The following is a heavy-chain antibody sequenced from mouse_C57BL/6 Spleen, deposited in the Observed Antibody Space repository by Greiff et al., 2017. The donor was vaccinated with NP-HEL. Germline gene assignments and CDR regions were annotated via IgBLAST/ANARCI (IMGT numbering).Heavy chain of an antibody. J-gene: IGHJ2*01. CDR3: ARSDYYGSSPDY. D-gene: IGHD1-1*01. CDR1: GYTFTDYN. V-gene: IGHV1-22*01. Sequence: EVQLQQSGPELVKPGASVKMSCKASGYTFTDYNMHWVKQSHGKSLEWIGYINPNNGGTSYNQKFKGKATLTVNTSSSTAYMELRSLTSEDSAVYYCARSDYYGSSPDYWGQGTTLTVSS. CDR2: INPNNGGT.